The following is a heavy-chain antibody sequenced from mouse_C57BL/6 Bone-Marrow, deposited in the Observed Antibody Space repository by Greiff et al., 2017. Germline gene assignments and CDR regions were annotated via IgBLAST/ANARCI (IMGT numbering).Heavy chain of an antibody. CDR1: GYTFTDYY. V-gene: IGHV1-26*01. D-gene: IGHD1-1*01. Sequence: EVQLKQSGPELVKPGASVKISCKASGYTFTDYYMNWVKQSHGKSLEWIGDINPNNGGTSYNQKFKGKATLTVDKSSSTAYMELRSLTSEDSAVYYCARCSNWYFDVWGTGTTVTVSS. J-gene: IGHJ1*03. CDR2: INPNNGGT. CDR3: ARCSNWYFDV.